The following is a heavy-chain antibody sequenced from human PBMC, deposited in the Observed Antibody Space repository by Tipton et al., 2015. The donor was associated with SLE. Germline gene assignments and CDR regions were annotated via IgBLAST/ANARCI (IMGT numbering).Heavy chain of an antibody. J-gene: IGHJ2*01. Sequence: TLSLTCAVYGGSFSRYYWSWIRQPPGKGLEWIGEINHSGSTNYNPSLKSRVTISVDTSKNQFSLKLSSVTAADTAVYYCARGRYSSGSFDLWGRGTLVTVSS. CDR3: ARGRYSSGSFDL. CDR2: INHSGST. CDR1: GGSFSRYY. V-gene: IGHV4-34*01. D-gene: IGHD6-19*01.